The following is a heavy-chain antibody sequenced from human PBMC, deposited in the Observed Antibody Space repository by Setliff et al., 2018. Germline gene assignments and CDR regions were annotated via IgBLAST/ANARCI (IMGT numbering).Heavy chain of an antibody. Sequence: SETLSLTCTVSGGSISSSYWSWIRQPPGKGLEWIGYFYHSGSMNYSPSLKGRVTMSVDTSNNQLSLKLTSVSAADTAVYYCARAYYYASGNSHNYYMDPVDTATYYCAHDGRWSTVPLEYWGQGSLVTVSS. V-gene: IGHV4-4*08. J-gene: IGHJ4*02. D-gene: IGHD3-10*01. CDR3: ARAYYYASGNSHNYYMDPVDTATYYCAHDGRWSTVPLEY. CDR2: FYHSGSM. CDR1: GGSISSSY.